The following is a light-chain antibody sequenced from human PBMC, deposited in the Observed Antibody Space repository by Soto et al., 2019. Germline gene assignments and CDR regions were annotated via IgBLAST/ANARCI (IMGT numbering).Light chain of an antibody. CDR1: QSVSSSN. V-gene: IGKV3-20*01. CDR2: DAS. Sequence: EIVLTQSPGTLSLSPGERATLSCRASQSVSSSNLAWHQQKPGQAPRLLIFDASSRATGIPDRFSGSGSGTDFTLTISRLEPEDLAVYYCQQYGSSPFTFGPGTKVDIK. J-gene: IGKJ3*01. CDR3: QQYGSSPFT.